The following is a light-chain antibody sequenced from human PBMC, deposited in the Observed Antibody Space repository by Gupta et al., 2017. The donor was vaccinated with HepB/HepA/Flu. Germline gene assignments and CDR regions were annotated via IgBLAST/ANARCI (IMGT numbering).Light chain of an antibody. J-gene: IGKJ5*01. CDR1: QSVSNY. CDR2: DAS. CDR3: QHRSNWPPKIT. V-gene: IGKV3-11*01. Sequence: EIVLTQSPATLSLSPGERATLSCRASQSVSNYLAWYQQKPGQAPRLLIYDASNRATGIPARLRGSGSGTDFTLTISSLEPEDFAVDYCQHRSNWPPKITFGRGTRLEMK.